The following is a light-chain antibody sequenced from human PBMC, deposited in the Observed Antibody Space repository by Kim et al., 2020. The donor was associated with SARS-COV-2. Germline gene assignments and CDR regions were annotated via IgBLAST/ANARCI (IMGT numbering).Light chain of an antibody. CDR2: AAS. J-gene: IGKJ5*01. Sequence: DIQLTQSPSFLSASVGDRVTITCRASQGISSYLAWYQQKPGKAPKLLIYAASTLQSGVPSRFSGSGSGTEFTLTISSLQPEDFATYYCLQLNSYPFTFGQGTRLEIK. V-gene: IGKV1-9*01. CDR1: QGISSY. CDR3: LQLNSYPFT.